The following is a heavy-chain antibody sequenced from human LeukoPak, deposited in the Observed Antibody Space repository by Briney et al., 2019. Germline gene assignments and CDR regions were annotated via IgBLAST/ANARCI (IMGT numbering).Heavy chain of an antibody. V-gene: IGHV1-2*02. CDR2: INPNSGGT. CDR1: GYTFTGYY. Sequence: ASVKVSCKASGYTFTGYYMHWVRQAPGQGLEWMGWINPNSGGTNYAQKFQGRVTITADESTSTACMELSSLRSEDTAVYYCARWGGSGSYDRYFDYWGQGTLVTVSS. CDR3: ARWGGSGSYDRYFDY. D-gene: IGHD3-10*01. J-gene: IGHJ4*02.